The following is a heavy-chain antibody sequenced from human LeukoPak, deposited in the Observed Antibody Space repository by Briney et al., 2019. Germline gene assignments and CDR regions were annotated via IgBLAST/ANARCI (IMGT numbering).Heavy chain of an antibody. CDR2: FDPEDGET. Sequence: ASVKVSCKVSGYTLTELSMHWVRQTPGKGLEWMGGFDPEDGETIYAQKFQGRVTMTEDTSTDTAYMELSSLRSEDTAVYYCAIRGYRGYYFGYWGQGTLVTVSS. D-gene: IGHD5-18*01. CDR3: AIRGYRGYYFGY. CDR1: GYTLTELS. V-gene: IGHV1-24*01. J-gene: IGHJ4*02.